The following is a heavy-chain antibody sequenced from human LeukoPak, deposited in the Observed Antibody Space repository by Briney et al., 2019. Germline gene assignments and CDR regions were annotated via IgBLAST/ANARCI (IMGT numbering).Heavy chain of an antibody. CDR1: GYSFTSYW. V-gene: IGHV5-51*01. J-gene: IGHJ4*02. CDR3: ARHATVWSSGEY. CDR2: IYPGDSAT. D-gene: IGHD3-10*01. Sequence: GESLKISCKGSGYSFTSYWIGWVRQMPGKGLEWMGIIYPGDSATRYSPSFQGQVTISADKSISTAYLQWSSLRAPDTAMYFCARHATVWSSGEYWGQGTLVTVSS.